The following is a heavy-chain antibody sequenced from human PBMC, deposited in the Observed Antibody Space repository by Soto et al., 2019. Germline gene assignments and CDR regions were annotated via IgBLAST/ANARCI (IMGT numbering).Heavy chain of an antibody. CDR1: GYTFTSYD. CDR2: MNPNSGNT. D-gene: IGHD6-13*01. Sequence: QVQLVQSGAEVKKPGASVKVSCKASGYTFTSYDINWVRQATGQGLEWMGWMNPNSGNTGYAQKFQGRVTMTRNTSISTAYMELSSLRSKDTAVYYCARRRGIAAAGTRNNWFDPWGQGTLVTVSS. J-gene: IGHJ5*02. V-gene: IGHV1-8*01. CDR3: ARRRGIAAAGTRNNWFDP.